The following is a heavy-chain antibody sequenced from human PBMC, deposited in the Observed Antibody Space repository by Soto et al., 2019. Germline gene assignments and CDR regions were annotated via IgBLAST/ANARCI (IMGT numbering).Heavy chain of an antibody. J-gene: IGHJ4*02. CDR2: ISGSGGSK. D-gene: IGHD3-16*01. CDR3: AKVGDGGRYFDV. V-gene: IGHV3-23*01. CDR1: GFTFSSYA. Sequence: EVQLLESGGGLVQPGGSLRLSCAASGFTFSSYAISSVRQAPGKGLEWVSAISGSGGSKYYADSVKGRFTISRDNSKKTLQLHMKSLRAEATDVCDRAKVGDGGRYFDVWGQGTLVTVSS.